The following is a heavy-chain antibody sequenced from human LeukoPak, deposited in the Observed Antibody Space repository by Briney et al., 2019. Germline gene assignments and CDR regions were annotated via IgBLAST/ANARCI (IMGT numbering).Heavy chain of an antibody. J-gene: IGHJ6*03. CDR3: ARYLWDIVVVPSDYMDV. Sequence: GGSLRLSCAASGFTFSNYYMTWVRQAPGEGLEWVANIKQDGSEKYHVDSVRGRFTISRDNAKNSLYLQMNSLRAEDTAVYYCARYLWDIVVVPSDYMDVWGKGTTVTVSS. V-gene: IGHV3-7*01. CDR2: IKQDGSEK. D-gene: IGHD2-2*01. CDR1: GFTFSNYY.